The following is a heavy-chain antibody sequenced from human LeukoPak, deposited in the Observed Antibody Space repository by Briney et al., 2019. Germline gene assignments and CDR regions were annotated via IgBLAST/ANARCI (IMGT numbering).Heavy chain of an antibody. CDR3: ARGSQSLGYCSGGSCRAKIFDY. V-gene: IGHV4-34*01. D-gene: IGHD2-15*01. J-gene: IGHJ4*02. CDR1: GGSFSGYY. Sequence: SETLSLTCAVYGGSFSGYYWSWIRQPPGKGLDWIGEINHSGSNNNQPSLKNRVTISVDASKNQFSLKLRSVTAADTAVYYCARGSQSLGYCSGGSCRAKIFDYWGQGTLVTVSS. CDR2: INHSGSN.